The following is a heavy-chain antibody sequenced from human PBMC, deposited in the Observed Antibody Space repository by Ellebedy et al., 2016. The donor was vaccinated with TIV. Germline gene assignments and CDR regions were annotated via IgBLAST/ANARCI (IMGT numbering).Heavy chain of an antibody. V-gene: IGHV3-64*01. D-gene: IGHD3-3*01. Sequence: PGGSLRLSCVASGFPFRNYGFHWVRLAPGKGLEYVSAISSNGVSTSYANSVKGRFKISRDNSKSTLYLHLDSLTTEDMAVYYCARAPTILSELDYWGRGTLVTVSS. CDR2: ISSNGVST. CDR1: GFPFRNYG. CDR3: ARAPTILSELDY. J-gene: IGHJ4*02.